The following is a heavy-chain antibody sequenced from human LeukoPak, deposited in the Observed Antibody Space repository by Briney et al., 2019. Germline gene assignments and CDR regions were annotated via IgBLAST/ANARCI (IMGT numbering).Heavy chain of an antibody. CDR1: GFTCSNYN. CDR3: VREGYFYDSSGYYWAY. D-gene: IGHD3-22*01. V-gene: IGHV3-21*06. Sequence: GGSLRLSCVASGFTCSNYNMNWVRQAPGKGLEWVSSISSSSSTIFYADSVKGRFTISRDNAKNSVYLQMNSLRAEDTAVYYCVREGYFYDSSGYYWAYWGHGTLVTVSS. J-gene: IGHJ4*01. CDR2: ISSSSSTI.